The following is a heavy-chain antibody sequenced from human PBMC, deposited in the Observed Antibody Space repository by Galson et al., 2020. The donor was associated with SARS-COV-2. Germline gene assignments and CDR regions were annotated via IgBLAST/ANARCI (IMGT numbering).Heavy chain of an antibody. Sequence: SQTLSLTCTVSGGSISSYYWSWIRQPPGKGLEWIGYIYYSGSTNYNPSLKSRVTISVDTSKNQFSLKLSSVTAADTAVYYCARNLDDFWSGYYIAFDIWGQGTMVTVSS. CDR3: ARNLDDFWSGYYIAFDI. D-gene: IGHD3-3*01. CDR1: GGSISSYY. J-gene: IGHJ3*02. CDR2: IYYSGST. V-gene: IGHV4-59*01.